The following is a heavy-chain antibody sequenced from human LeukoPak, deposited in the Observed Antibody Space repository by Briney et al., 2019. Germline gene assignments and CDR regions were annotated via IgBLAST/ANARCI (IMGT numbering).Heavy chain of an antibody. CDR2: LYYSGST. V-gene: IGHV4-39*07. CDR3: ARSLTAAAPNPYYYYYMDV. CDR1: GDSISSSTSY. J-gene: IGHJ6*03. Sequence: SGTMSLTCTVAGDSISSSTSYWAWIRQSPGKGLDWIGSLYYSGSTYYNPSLKSRVTISIDTSKNQFSLRLRSVTAADTAVYYYARSLTAAAPNPYYYYYMDVWGKGTTVTISS. D-gene: IGHD6-13*01.